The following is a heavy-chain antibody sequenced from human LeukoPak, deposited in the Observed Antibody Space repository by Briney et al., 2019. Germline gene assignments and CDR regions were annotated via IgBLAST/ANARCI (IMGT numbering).Heavy chain of an antibody. CDR3: ARGGSSTILNYFDY. V-gene: IGHV3-21*01. CDR1: GFTFSSYS. CDR2: ISSSSSYI. D-gene: IGHD2-2*01. J-gene: IGHJ4*02. Sequence: GGFLRLSCAASGFTFSSYSMNWVRQAPGKGLEWVSSISSSSSYIYYADSVKGRFTISRDNAKNSLYLQMNSLRAEDTAVYYCARGGSSTILNYFDYWGQGTLVTVSS.